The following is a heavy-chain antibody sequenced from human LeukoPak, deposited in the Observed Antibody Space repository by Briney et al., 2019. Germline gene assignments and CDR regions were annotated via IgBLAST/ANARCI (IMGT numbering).Heavy chain of an antibody. CDR3: ARGFYGSGSYWFDP. J-gene: IGHJ5*02. Sequence: SETLSLTCTASGGSISSGSNYWSWIRQPAGKGLEWIGHIYGSGSTNYSPSLKSRVTISVDTSKNQFSLKLSSVTAADTAVYYCARGFYGSGSYWFDPWGQGTLVTVSS. CDR1: GGSISSGSNY. D-gene: IGHD3-10*01. V-gene: IGHV4-61*09. CDR2: IYGSGST.